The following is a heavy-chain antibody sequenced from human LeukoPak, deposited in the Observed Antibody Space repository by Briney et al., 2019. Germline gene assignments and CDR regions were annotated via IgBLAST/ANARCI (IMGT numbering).Heavy chain of an antibody. CDR1: GGSFSGYY. CDR2: INHSGST. CDR3: ARARVPAAMGGFDY. Sequence: SETLSLTCAVYGGSFSGYYWSWIRQPPGKGLEWIGEINHSGSTNYNPSLKSRVTISVDTSKNQFSLKLSSVTAADTAVYYCARARVPAAMGGFDYRGQGTLVTVSS. J-gene: IGHJ4*02. D-gene: IGHD2-2*01. V-gene: IGHV4-34*01.